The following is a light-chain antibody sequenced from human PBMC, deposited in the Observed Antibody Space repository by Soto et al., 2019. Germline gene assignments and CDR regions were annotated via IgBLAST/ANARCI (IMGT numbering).Light chain of an antibody. Sequence: QSALTQPRSVSGSPGQSVTISCTGTSSDVGGYKYVSWYQQHPGKAPKLMIYDVNNRPSGVPDRFSGSKSGNTASLTISGLQAEDEADYYCCSYAGRYGVLFGGGTKVTVL. CDR3: CSYAGRYGVL. CDR2: DVN. J-gene: IGLJ3*02. V-gene: IGLV2-11*01. CDR1: SSDVGGYKY.